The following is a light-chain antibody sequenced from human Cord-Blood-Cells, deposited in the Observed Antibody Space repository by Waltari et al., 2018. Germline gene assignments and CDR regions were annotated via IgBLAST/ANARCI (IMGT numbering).Light chain of an antibody. J-gene: IGLJ2*01. CDR3: SSYTSSSTDVV. CDR2: DVS. V-gene: IGLV2-14*01. Sequence: QSALTQPASVSRSPGQSITISCTVTSSDVGGYNSVSCYQQHPGKAPKLMIYDVSNRPSGVSNRYSGYKSGNTASLTISGLQAEDEADYSCSSYTSSSTDVVFGGGTKLTVL. CDR1: SSDVGGYNS.